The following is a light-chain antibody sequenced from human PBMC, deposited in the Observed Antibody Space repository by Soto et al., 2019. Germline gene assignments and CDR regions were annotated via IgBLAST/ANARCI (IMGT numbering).Light chain of an antibody. CDR3: QQSYQPPLT. CDR2: AAT. V-gene: IGKV1-39*01. J-gene: IGKJ5*01. Sequence: DIQMTQSPSSLSASVGDRVTITCRASQTISSYLNWYQQKPGKAPKLLIFAATGLQSGVPSRFSGSGSGTDFTLTITSLHPEDFATYYCQQSYQPPLTFGQGTRLEIK. CDR1: QTISSY.